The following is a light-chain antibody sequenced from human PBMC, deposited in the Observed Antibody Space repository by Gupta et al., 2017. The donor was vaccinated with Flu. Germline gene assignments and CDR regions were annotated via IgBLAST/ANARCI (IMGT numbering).Light chain of an antibody. Sequence: EIVLTQSPATLSLSPGERATLSCRASQSVSSYLAWYQQKPGQAPRLLIYDASNRATGIPDRFSGRGFVXDFTLTXISLVPEDFAVYYGQQRSTTITFGXGTQLEIK. V-gene: IGKV3-11*01. J-gene: IGKJ5*01. CDR2: DAS. CDR3: QQRSTTIT. CDR1: QSVSSY.